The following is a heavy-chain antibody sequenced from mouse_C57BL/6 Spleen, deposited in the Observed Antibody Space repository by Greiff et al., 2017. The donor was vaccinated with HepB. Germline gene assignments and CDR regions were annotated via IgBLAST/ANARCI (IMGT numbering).Heavy chain of an antibody. D-gene: IGHD2-1*01. J-gene: IGHJ1*03. CDR1: GYTFTSYW. CDR3: ARVYGNYGWYFDV. CDR2: IDPSDSET. V-gene: IGHV1-52*01. Sequence: VQLQQPGAELVRPGSSVKLSCKASGYTFTSYWMPWVKQRPIQGLEWIGNIDPSDSETHYNHKCKDKATLTVDKSSSTAYMQLSSLTSEYSAVYYCARVYGNYGWYFDVWGTGTTVTVSS.